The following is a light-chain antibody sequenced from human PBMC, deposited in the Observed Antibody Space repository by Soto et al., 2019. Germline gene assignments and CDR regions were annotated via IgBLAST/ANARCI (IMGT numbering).Light chain of an antibody. CDR3: QQYGSSPIT. J-gene: IGKJ5*01. V-gene: IGKV3-20*01. Sequence: EVLLTQSPGTLSLSPGERATLSCRASQRVSSSYLAWYQQRPGQAPRLLIYVASNRATGTPDRFSGSGSGTDFTLTISRLEPEDFAVYYCQQYGSSPITFGQGTRLEIK. CDR2: VAS. CDR1: QRVSSSY.